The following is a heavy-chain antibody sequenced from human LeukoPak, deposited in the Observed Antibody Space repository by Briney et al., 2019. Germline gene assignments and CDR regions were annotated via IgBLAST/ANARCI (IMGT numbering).Heavy chain of an antibody. CDR3: ARAPSSSWSYYYYYYYMDV. D-gene: IGHD6-13*01. V-gene: IGHV4-59*11. CDR1: GGSISSHY. Sequence: PSETLSLTCTVSGGSISSHYWSWNRQPPGKGLEWIGYIYYSGSTNYNPSLKSRVTISVDTSKNQFSLKLSSVTAADTAVYYCARAPSSSWSYYYYYYYMDVWGKGTTVTVSS. J-gene: IGHJ6*03. CDR2: IYYSGST.